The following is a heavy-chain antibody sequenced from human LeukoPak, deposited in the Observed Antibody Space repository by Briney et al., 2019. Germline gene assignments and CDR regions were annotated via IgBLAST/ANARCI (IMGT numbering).Heavy chain of an antibody. D-gene: IGHD3-16*01. CDR2: IYYSGST. CDR1: GGSISSSSYY. V-gene: IGHV4-39*07. Sequence: TPSETLSLTCTVSGGSISSSSYYWGWIRQPPGKGLEWIGSIYYSGSTYYNPSLKSRVTISVDTSKNQFSLKLSSVTAADTAVYYSARDLIMNGFDYWGQGTLVTVSS. J-gene: IGHJ4*02. CDR3: ARDLIMNGFDY.